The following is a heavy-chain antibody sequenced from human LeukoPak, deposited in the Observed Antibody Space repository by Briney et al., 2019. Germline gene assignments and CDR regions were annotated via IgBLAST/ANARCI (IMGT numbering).Heavy chain of an antibody. D-gene: IGHD1-26*01. CDR1: GFTFSSYA. V-gene: IGHV3-30*04. CDR2: ISCGGSNK. CDR3: ARSARRWELLNWFDP. Sequence: PGRSLRLSCAASGFTFSSYAMHWVRQAPGKGLEWVADISCGGSNKYYADSVKGRFTMSRDNSKNSLYLQMNSLRAEDTAVYYCARSARRWELLNWFDPWGQGTLVTVSS. J-gene: IGHJ5*02.